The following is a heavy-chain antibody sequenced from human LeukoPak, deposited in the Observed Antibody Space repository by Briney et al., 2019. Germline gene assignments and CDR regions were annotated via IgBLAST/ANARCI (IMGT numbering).Heavy chain of an antibody. Sequence: SETLSLTCAVYGGSFSGYYWSWIRQPPGKGLEWIGEINHSGSTNYNPSLKSRVTISVDTSKNQFSLKLSSVTAADTAVYYCARTSVVTAIRAFDIWGQGTMVTVSS. V-gene: IGHV4-34*01. D-gene: IGHD2-21*02. CDR1: GGSFSGYY. CDR2: INHSGST. J-gene: IGHJ3*02. CDR3: ARTSVVTAIRAFDI.